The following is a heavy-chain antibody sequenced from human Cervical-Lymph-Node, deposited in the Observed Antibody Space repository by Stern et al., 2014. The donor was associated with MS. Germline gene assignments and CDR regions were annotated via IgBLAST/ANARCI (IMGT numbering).Heavy chain of an antibody. CDR1: GG. V-gene: IGHV1-69*06. CDR3: ARGSGDNWFGP. D-gene: IGHD3-10*01. J-gene: IGHJ5*02. CDR2: VIPFVGTS. Sequence: QVQLVQSGAEVKKPGSSGKVSCKSSGGISWVRQAPGQGLEWMGGVIPFVGTSNYAQKVQGRVIITADTSTNTTYLLLSRLTSADTAVYYCARGSGDNWFGPWGQGTLVTVSS.